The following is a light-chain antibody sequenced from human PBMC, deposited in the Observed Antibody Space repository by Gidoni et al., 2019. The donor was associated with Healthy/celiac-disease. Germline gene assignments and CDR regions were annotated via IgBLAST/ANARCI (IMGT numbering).Light chain of an antibody. CDR3: SSYTISSTLVV. J-gene: IGLJ2*01. CDR1: SSDVCGYNY. V-gene: IGLV2-14*01. CDR2: DVS. Sequence: QSALTQPASVSGSPGQSITISCTGTSSDVCGYNYVSWYQQYPGKAPKLMIYDVSNRPSGVSNRFSGSKSGNTASLTISGLQAEDEADYYCSSYTISSTLVVFGGGTKLTVL.